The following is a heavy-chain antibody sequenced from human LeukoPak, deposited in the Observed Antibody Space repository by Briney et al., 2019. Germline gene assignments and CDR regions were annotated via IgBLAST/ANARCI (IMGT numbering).Heavy chain of an antibody. CDR3: ARADYDILASPPLDAFDI. CDR1: GGSISSGGYY. CDR2: IYYSGST. Sequence: TLSLTCAVSGGSISSGGYYWSWIRQPPGTGLEWIGYIYYSGSTYYNPSLKSRVTISVDTSKNQFSLKLSSVTAADTAVYYCARADYDILASPPLDAFDIWGQGTMVTVSS. D-gene: IGHD3-9*01. J-gene: IGHJ3*02. V-gene: IGHV4-30-4*01.